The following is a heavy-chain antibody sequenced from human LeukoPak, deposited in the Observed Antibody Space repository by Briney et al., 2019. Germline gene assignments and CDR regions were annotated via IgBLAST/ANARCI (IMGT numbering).Heavy chain of an antibody. Sequence: SVKVSCKASGFTFTSSAMQWVRQARGQRLEWIGWIVVGSGNTNYAQKFQERVTITRDMTTSTAYMELSSLRSEDTAAYYCAADRYDSSGYYHFDYWGQGTLVTVSS. V-gene: IGHV1-58*02. CDR3: AADRYDSSGYYHFDY. CDR2: IVVGSGNT. D-gene: IGHD3-22*01. CDR1: GFTFTSSA. J-gene: IGHJ4*02.